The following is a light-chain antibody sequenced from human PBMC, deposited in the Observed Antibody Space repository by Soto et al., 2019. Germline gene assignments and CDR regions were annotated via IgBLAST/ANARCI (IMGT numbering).Light chain of an antibody. Sequence: QSALTQPASVSGSPGQSITISCTGTSSDVGGYNYVSWYQQHPGKAPKLMIYDVSNRPSGVSNRFSGSKSGNTASLTISGLQAEDEADYYCSPYTSSSTVFGGGTQLTVL. CDR3: SPYTSSSTV. CDR2: DVS. J-gene: IGLJ2*01. V-gene: IGLV2-14*01. CDR1: SSDVGGYNY.